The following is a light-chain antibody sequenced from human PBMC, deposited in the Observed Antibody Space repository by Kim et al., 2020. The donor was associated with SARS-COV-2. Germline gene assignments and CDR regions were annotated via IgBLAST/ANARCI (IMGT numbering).Light chain of an antibody. CDR1: QSVSSS. CDR3: HQRNNPLT. Sequence: EIVLTQSPTTLSLSPGERATLSCRASQSVSSSLAWYQQKPGQAPRLVIYDASNRATAIPARFSGSGSGTDFTLTISSLEPEDFAVYYCHQRNNPLTFGGGTKVEIK. J-gene: IGKJ4*01. CDR2: DAS. V-gene: IGKV3-11*01.